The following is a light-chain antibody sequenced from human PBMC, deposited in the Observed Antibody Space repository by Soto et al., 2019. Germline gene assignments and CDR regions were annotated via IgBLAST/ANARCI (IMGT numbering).Light chain of an antibody. CDR2: GAS. Sequence: EIVLTQSPGTLSLSPGERATLSCRASQSVSSNYLAWYQHKPGQAPRLLIYGASSRATGIPDRFSGRGSGPDVSTTTIRRETEDVAVYYCHQSGNTSHTFGQGTKLEI. CDR3: HQSGNTSHT. J-gene: IGKJ2*01. CDR1: QSVSSNY. V-gene: IGKV3-20*01.